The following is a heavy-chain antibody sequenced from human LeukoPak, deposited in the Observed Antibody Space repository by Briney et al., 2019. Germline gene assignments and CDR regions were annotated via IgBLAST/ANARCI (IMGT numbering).Heavy chain of an antibody. CDR2: IYNSGST. CDR3: ARHVYYYYYYMDV. Sequence: PSETLSLTCAVSEYSISSGYYWDWIRQPPGKGLEWIGSIYNSGSTYYNPSLKSRVTISVDTSKNQFSLKLTSVTAADTAMYYCARHVYYYYYYMDVWGKGTTVTVSS. V-gene: IGHV4-38-2*01. J-gene: IGHJ6*03. CDR1: EYSISSGYY.